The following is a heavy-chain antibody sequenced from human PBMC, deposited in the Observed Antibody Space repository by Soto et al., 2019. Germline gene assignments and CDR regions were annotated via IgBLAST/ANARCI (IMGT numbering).Heavy chain of an antibody. D-gene: IGHD3-3*01. V-gene: IGHV4-59*01. CDR1: GGSISSYY. CDR2: IYYSGST. J-gene: IGHJ4*02. Sequence: PSETLSLTCTVSGGSISSYYWSWIRQPPGKGLEWIGYIYYSGSTNYNPSLKSRVTISIDTSKKQFSLKLNSVTAADTAVYYCASTTIKMYGVGNFDYWGQGTLVTVSS. CDR3: ASTTIKMYGVGNFDY.